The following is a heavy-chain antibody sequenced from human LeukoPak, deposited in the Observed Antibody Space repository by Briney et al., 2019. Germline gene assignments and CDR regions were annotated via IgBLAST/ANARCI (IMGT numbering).Heavy chain of an antibody. Sequence: GGSLRLSCAASGFTFSSYAMHWVRQAPGKGLEWVAVISYDGSNKYYADSVKGRFTISRDNSKNTLYLQMNSLRAEDTAVYYCAVVPAASKHFDYWGQGTLVTVSS. CDR1: GFTFSSYA. CDR2: ISYDGSNK. CDR3: AVVPAASKHFDY. D-gene: IGHD2-2*01. J-gene: IGHJ4*02. V-gene: IGHV3-30-3*01.